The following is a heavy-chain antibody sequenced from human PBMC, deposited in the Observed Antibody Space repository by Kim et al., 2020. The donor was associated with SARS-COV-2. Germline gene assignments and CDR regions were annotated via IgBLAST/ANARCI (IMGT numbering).Heavy chain of an antibody. J-gene: IGHJ3*02. CDR3: ARFLTYYYDSSGYRTGVDAFDI. CDR1: GGSISSSSYY. CDR2: IYYSGST. V-gene: IGHV4-39*01. D-gene: IGHD3-22*01. Sequence: SETLSLTCTVSGGSISSSSYYWGWIRQPPGKGLEWIGSIYYSGSTYYNPSLKSRVTISVDTSKNQFSLKLSSVTAADTAVYYCARFLTYYYDSSGYRTGVDAFDIWGQGTMVTVSS.